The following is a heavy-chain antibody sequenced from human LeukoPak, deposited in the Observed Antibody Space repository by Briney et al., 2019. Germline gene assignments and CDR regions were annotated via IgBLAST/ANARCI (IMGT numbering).Heavy chain of an antibody. CDR2: IGSDGGST. J-gene: IGHJ4*02. CDR3: ARGGSGNFYY. V-gene: IGHV3-74*03. CDR1: GFTFSGYW. D-gene: IGHD1-26*01. Sequence: PGGSLRLSCTASGFTFSGYWMNWVRQAPGKGLVWVSRIGSDGGSTTYADSVKGRFTISRDNAKNTLYLQMTSLRAEDTAVCYCARGGSGNFYYWGQGTLVTVSS.